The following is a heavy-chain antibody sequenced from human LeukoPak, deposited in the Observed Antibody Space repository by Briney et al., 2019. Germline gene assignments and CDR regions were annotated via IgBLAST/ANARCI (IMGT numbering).Heavy chain of an antibody. CDR1: GYSFTSYW. V-gene: IGHV5-10-1*01. D-gene: IGHD4-17*01. CDR2: IDPGDSDSCT. Sequence: HGESLKISCKGSGYSFTSYWISWVRQMPGKGLEWMGRIDPGDSDSCTNYNPSSHGHVTISADKSITTAYMQWSTLKASDTGMYYCARLVYHGDYVDYWGQGTLVTVSS. J-gene: IGHJ4*02. CDR3: ARLVYHGDYVDY.